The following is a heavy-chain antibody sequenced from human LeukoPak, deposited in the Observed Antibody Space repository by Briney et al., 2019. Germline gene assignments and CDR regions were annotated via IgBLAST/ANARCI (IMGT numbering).Heavy chain of an antibody. V-gene: IGHV4-59*12. CDR1: GGSISSYY. Sequence: SETLSLTCTVSGGSISSYYWSWIRQPPGKGLEWIGYIYYSGSTNYNPSLKSRVTISVDTSKNQFSLKLSSVTAADTAVYYCATVEDGYNYGDYWGQGTLVTVSS. CDR2: IYYSGST. CDR3: ATVEDGYNYGDY. D-gene: IGHD5-24*01. J-gene: IGHJ4*02.